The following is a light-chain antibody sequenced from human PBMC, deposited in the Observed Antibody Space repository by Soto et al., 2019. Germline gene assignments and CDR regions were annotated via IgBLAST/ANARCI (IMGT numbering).Light chain of an antibody. CDR2: AAS. V-gene: IGKV1-27*01. CDR3: QKYNSAGLFT. CDR1: QGISNY. J-gene: IGKJ3*01. Sequence: DIQMTQSPSSLSASVGDRVTITCRASQGISNYLAWYQQKPGKVPKLLIYAASTLQSGVPSRFSGSGSGTDFTLTISSLQPEDVATYYCQKYNSAGLFTFGPGTKVDIK.